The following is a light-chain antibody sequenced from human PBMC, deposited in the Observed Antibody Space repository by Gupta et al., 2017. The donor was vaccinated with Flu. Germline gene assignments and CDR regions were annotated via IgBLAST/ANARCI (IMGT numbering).Light chain of an antibody. CDR2: EVI. CDR1: SDIGGYNN. CDR3: SSCTSSNSLV. V-gene: IGLV2-14*01. J-gene: IGLJ3*02. Sequence: SDIGGYNNVSWYQHHPGTAPELMVYEVITRPSGVSNRFSGSKSGNSASLTISGLQAEDEADYYCSSCTSSNSLVFGGGTKLTVL.